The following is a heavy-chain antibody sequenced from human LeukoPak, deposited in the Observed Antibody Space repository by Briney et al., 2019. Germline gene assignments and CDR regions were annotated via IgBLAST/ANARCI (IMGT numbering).Heavy chain of an antibody. D-gene: IGHD6-13*01. CDR2: ISAYNGNT. Sequence: GASVKVSCKASGYTFTSYGISWVRQAPGQGLEWMGWISAYNGNTNYAQKLQGRVTMTTDTSTSTAYMELRSLRSGDTAVYYCARALSIAAAGVGFDYWGQGTLVTVSS. J-gene: IGHJ4*02. CDR1: GYTFTSYG. V-gene: IGHV1-18*01. CDR3: ARALSIAAAGVGFDY.